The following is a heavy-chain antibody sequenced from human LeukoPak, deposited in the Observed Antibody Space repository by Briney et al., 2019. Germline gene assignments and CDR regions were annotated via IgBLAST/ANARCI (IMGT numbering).Heavy chain of an antibody. CDR1: AFTFSSYW. D-gene: IGHD3-10*01. CDR3: ARYDYGSGSYDY. CDR2: IKQDGSEK. Sequence: GGSLRLSCAASAFTFSSYWMSWVRQAPGKGLEWVANIKQDGSEKYYVDSVKGRFTISRDNAKNSLYLQMNSLRAEDTAVYYCARYDYGSGSYDYWGQGTLVTVSS. J-gene: IGHJ4*02. V-gene: IGHV3-7*04.